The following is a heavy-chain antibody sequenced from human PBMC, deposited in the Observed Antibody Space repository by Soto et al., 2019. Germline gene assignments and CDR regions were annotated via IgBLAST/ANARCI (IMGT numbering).Heavy chain of an antibody. CDR1: GFTFSSYA. CDR2: ISYDGSNK. D-gene: IGHD4-17*01. Sequence: QVQLVESGGGVVQPGRSLRLSCAASGFTFSSYAMHWVRQAPGKGLEWVAVISYDGSNKYYADSVKGRFTISRDNSKNTLYLQMNSLRAEDTAVYYCARDHGKVTTSGPGIWGQGTLVTVSS. V-gene: IGHV3-30-3*01. J-gene: IGHJ4*02. CDR3: ARDHGKVTTSGPGI.